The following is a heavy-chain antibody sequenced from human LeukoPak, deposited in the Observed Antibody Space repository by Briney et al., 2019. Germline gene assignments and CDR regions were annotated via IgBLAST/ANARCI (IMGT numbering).Heavy chain of an antibody. CDR2: INPNSGGT. CDR1: GYTFTGYY. J-gene: IGHJ3*02. Sequence: ASVKVSCKASGYTFTGYYMHWVRQAPGQGLEWMGWINPNSGGTNYAQKFQGRVTMTRDTSISTAYMELSRLRSDDTAVYYCAREGSILGSSWLEEGSDAFDIWGQGTMVTVSS. V-gene: IGHV1-2*02. CDR3: AREGSILGSSWLEEGSDAFDI. D-gene: IGHD6-13*01.